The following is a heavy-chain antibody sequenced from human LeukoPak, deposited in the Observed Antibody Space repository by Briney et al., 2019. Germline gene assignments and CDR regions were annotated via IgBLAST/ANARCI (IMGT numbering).Heavy chain of an antibody. D-gene: IGHD6-6*01. V-gene: IGHV4-30-2*01. CDR3: ARVFALYSSSSGGTFDI. CDR2: IYHSGST. CDR1: GGSISSGGYY. Sequence: PSQTLSLTCTVSGGSISSGGYYWSWIRQPPGKGLEWIGYIYHSGSTYYNPSLKSRVTMSVDTSQNQLSLKLSSVTAADTAVYYCARVFALYSSSSGGTFDIWGQGTMVTVSS. J-gene: IGHJ3*02.